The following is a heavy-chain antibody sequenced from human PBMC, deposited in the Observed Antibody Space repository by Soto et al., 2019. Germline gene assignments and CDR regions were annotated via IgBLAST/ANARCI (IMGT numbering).Heavy chain of an antibody. D-gene: IGHD2-2*01. J-gene: IGHJ5*02. Sequence: QVQLQQWGAGLLKPSETLSLTCAVYGGSFSGYYWSWIRQPPGKGLEWIGEINHSGSTNYNPSHKSRVTISVDTSKNQFSLKLSSVTAADTAVYYCARGHIVVVPAAIIGWFDPWGQGTLVTVSS. CDR1: GGSFSGYY. CDR3: ARGHIVVVPAAIIGWFDP. V-gene: IGHV4-34*01. CDR2: INHSGST.